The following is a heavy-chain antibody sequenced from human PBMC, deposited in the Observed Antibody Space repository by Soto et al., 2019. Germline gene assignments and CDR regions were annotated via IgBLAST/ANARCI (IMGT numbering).Heavy chain of an antibody. V-gene: IGHV4-34*01. Sequence: QVQIQQWGAGLLKPLETLSLTCAVYGGSFSGYYWSWIRQTPGKGLEWIGEIDYSGYTNYNPSLNDRVTISVDTSRNRFSLKLSSVTAADTAVYYCARAWSTTGSGDFDYWDQGVLVTVSS. J-gene: IGHJ4*02. CDR1: GGSFSGYY. CDR3: ARAWSTTGSGDFDY. CDR2: IDYSGYT. D-gene: IGHD1-1*01.